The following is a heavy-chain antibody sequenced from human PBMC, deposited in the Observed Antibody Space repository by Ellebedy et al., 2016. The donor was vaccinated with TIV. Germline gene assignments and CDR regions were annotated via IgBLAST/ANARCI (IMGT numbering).Heavy chain of an antibody. CDR1: GFTFTPYT. J-gene: IGHJ4*02. D-gene: IGHD2-2*01. Sequence: GESLKISCAASGFTFTPYTINWVRQAPGKGLQWVSSISGSSHYILYADSVMGRFTISRDNAKNSLYLQMNSLRADDTAVYYCARGSGYCSSTSCSGETDWGQGTPVTVSS. CDR2: ISGSSHYI. V-gene: IGHV3-21*04. CDR3: ARGSGYCSSTSCSGETD.